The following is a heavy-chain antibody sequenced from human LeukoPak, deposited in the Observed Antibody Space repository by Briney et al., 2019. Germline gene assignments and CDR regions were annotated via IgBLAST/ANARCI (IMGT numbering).Heavy chain of an antibody. CDR2: INHSGST. CDR3: ARGVITMVRGVIITFRQYYFDY. CDR1: GGSFSGYY. Sequence: SEALSLTCAVYGGSFSGYYWSWIRQPPGKGLEWIGEINHSGSTNYNPSLKSRVTISVDTSKNQFSLKLSSVTAADTAVYYCARGVITMVRGVIITFRQYYFDYWGQGTLVTVSS. V-gene: IGHV4-34*01. J-gene: IGHJ4*02. D-gene: IGHD3-10*01.